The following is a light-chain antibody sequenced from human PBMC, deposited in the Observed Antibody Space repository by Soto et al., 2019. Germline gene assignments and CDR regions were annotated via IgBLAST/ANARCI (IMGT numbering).Light chain of an antibody. CDR2: DVS. V-gene: IGLV2-14*01. CDR1: SSEVGGYNY. J-gene: IGLJ1*01. Sequence: QSALTQPASVSGSPGQWITISCTGTSSEVGGYNYVSWYQQHPGKAPKLMIYDVSNRPSGVSNRFSGSKSVNTASLTISGLQAEDEADYYCSSNTSSSTYVFGTGAKVTVL. CDR3: SSNTSSSTYV.